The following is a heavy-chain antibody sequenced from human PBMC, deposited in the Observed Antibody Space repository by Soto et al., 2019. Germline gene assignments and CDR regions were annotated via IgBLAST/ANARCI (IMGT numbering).Heavy chain of an antibody. D-gene: IGHD2-15*01. V-gene: IGHV4-61*01. J-gene: IGHJ6*02. Sequence: SETLSLTCTVSGGSVSSGSYYWSWIPQPPGKGLELIWYIYYSGSTNYNPALKSRVTISVDTSKNQFSLKLSSVTAADTAVYYCAREVGRYCSGGSCYPGNYYYYGMDVWGQGTTVTVSS. CDR2: IYYSGST. CDR3: AREVGRYCSGGSCYPGNYYYYGMDV. CDR1: GGSVSSGSYY.